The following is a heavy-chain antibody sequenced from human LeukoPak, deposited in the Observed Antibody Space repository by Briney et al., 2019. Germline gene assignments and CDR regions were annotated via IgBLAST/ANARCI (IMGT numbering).Heavy chain of an antibody. D-gene: IGHD6-19*01. Sequence: GGSLRLSCTASGFTFSSHSMSWVRQAPGKGLEWVANIKQDGSEKYYVDSVKGRFTISRDNAKNSLYLQMNSLRAEDTAVYYCARGSGWYFYWGQGTLVAVSS. J-gene: IGHJ4*02. CDR3: ARGSGWYFY. CDR1: GFTFSSHS. CDR2: IKQDGSEK. V-gene: IGHV3-7*01.